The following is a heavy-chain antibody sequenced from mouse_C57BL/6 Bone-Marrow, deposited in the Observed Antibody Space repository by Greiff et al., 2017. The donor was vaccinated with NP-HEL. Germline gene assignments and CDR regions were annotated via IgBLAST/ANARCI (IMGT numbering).Heavy chain of an antibody. D-gene: IGHD1-1*01. J-gene: IGHJ2*01. Sequence: QVQLQRSDAELVKPGASVKISCKVSGYTFTDHTIHWMKQRPEQGLEWIGYIYPRDGSTKYNEKFKGKATLTADKSSSTAYMQLNSLTSEDSAVYFCANEDYYGSSYVDFDYWGQGTTLTVSS. V-gene: IGHV1-78*01. CDR3: ANEDYYGSSYVDFDY. CDR1: GYTFTDHT. CDR2: IYPRDGST.